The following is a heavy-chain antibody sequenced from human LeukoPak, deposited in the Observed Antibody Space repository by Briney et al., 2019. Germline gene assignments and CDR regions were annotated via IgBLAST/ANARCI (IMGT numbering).Heavy chain of an antibody. D-gene: IGHD5-12*01. Sequence: GGSLRLSCAAYGFPFSSYGMHWVRQAPGKGLVWVAVIWPDGSNKYYADSVKGRFTVSRDNSKNTLYLQMNSLRAEDTAVYYCARHNHGYDWDYWGQGTLVTVSS. CDR3: ARHNHGYDWDY. CDR2: IWPDGSNK. J-gene: IGHJ4*02. V-gene: IGHV3-33*01. CDR1: GFPFSSYG.